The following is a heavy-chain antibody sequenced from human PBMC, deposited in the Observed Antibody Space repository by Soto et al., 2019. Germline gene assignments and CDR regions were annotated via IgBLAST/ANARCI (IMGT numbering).Heavy chain of an antibody. D-gene: IGHD3-10*01. V-gene: IGHV1-69*01. CDR3: ARDLEFRDGNISHLDY. Sequence: QVQLVQSGAEVKKPGSSVKVSCKASGGTFSSHVFNWVRQAPGQGLEWRGGIMPIIGTANYAQKFQGRVTITADEYTSTAYMELASLRSEDTAVYYCARDLEFRDGNISHLDYWGQGPLVTVSS. CDR1: GGTFSSHV. J-gene: IGHJ4*02. CDR2: IMPIIGTA.